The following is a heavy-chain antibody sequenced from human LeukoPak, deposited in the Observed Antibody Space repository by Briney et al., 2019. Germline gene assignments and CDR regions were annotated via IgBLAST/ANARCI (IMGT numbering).Heavy chain of an antibody. CDR1: GGSISTITYY. Sequence: SETLSLTCTVSGGSISTITYYWGWIRQPPGKGLEWVGHMYYRGNTFYNPSLKSRVTISVDTSKNQFSLKLRSVTAANTAVYYCARLYGNYQNYFDYWGQGTLVTVSS. J-gene: IGHJ4*02. V-gene: IGHV4-39*07. CDR3: ARLYGNYQNYFDY. D-gene: IGHD1-7*01. CDR2: MYYRGNT.